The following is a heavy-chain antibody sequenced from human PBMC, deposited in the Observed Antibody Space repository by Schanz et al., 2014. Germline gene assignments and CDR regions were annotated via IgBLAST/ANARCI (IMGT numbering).Heavy chain of an antibody. J-gene: IGHJ3*02. V-gene: IGHV3-23*01. CDR3: AKGRFGELSAFDI. CDR2: INTGVNT. Sequence: EVQLLESGGGLVQPGGSLRLSCAASGFTFSGYAMSWVRQAPGRGLEWVSAINTGVNTYYADSVKGRFTISRDNSKNTLYLQMNSLRAEDTAVYYCAKGRFGELSAFDIWGQGTMVTVSS. D-gene: IGHD3-10*01. CDR1: GFTFSGYA.